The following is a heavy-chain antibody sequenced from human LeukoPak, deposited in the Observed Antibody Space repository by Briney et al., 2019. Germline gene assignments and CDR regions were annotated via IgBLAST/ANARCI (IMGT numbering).Heavy chain of an antibody. CDR1: GFTFSSYA. CDR3: AKVWTTVTTHQYFDL. V-gene: IGHV3-30*04. Sequence: GGSLRLSCAASGFTFSSYAMHWVRQAPGKGLGWVAVISYDGSTDNFAESVRGRFTISRDNSKNILYLQMNSLRTEDTALYYCAKVWTTVTTHQYFDLWGRGSLVTVSS. CDR2: ISYDGSTD. J-gene: IGHJ2*01. D-gene: IGHD4-17*01.